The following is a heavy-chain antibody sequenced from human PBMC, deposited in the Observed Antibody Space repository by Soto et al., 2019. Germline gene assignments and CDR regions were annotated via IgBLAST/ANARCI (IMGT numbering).Heavy chain of an antibody. CDR2: IYYSGST. Sequence: PSETLSLTCTVSGGSISSGGYYWSWIRQHPGKGLEWIGYIYYSGSTYYNPSLKSRVTISVDTSKNQFSLKLSSVTAADTAVYYCARDRRLATITPNSYYFDYWGQGTLVTVSS. CDR3: ARDRRLATITPNSYYFDY. D-gene: IGHD5-12*01. J-gene: IGHJ4*02. CDR1: GGSISSGGYY. V-gene: IGHV4-31*03.